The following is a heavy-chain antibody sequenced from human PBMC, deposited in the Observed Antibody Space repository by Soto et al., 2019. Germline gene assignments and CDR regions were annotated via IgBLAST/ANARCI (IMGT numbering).Heavy chain of an antibody. D-gene: IGHD5-12*01. CDR2: MNPHNGNT. CDR3: ARGYSGYDDVFDY. Sequence: ASVQVSCKASGYTFTTYDINWVRQATGQGPEWMGWMNPHNGNTGYTQTFQGRVTMARNTSTNTAFMELSNLGSEDTAVYYCARGYSGYDDVFDYWGQGTLVTVSS. CDR1: GYTFTTYD. V-gene: IGHV1-8*01. J-gene: IGHJ4*02.